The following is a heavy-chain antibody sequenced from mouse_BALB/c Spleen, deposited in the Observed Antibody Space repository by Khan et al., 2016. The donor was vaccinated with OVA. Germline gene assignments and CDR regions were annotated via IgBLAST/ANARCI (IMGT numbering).Heavy chain of an antibody. J-gene: IGHJ4*01. CDR1: GYSITSDYA. D-gene: IGHD1-1*01. CDR2: ISYGGST. Sequence: EVQLKESGPGLVKPSQSLSLTCTVTGYSITSDYAWDWIRQFPGNKLEWMGYISYGGSTSYNPSLKSRISITRDTSKNQFFLQLNSVTTEDTATYYGARKNYYGYAMNYWGQGTSVTVSS. CDR3: ARKNYYGYAMNY. V-gene: IGHV3-2*02.